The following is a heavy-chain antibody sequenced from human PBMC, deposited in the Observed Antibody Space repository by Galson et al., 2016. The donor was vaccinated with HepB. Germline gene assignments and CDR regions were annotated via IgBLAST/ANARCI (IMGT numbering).Heavy chain of an antibody. D-gene: IGHD1-26*01. J-gene: IGHJ4*02. CDR2: INSDASTT. CDR3: AKDGSYSGNLHGYFDY. Sequence: SLRLSCAASGFTFSSHWMHWVRQAPGKGLVWVSVINSDASTTIYADSVKGRFTISRDNAKNTLYLQMNSLSGDDTALYYCAKDGSYSGNLHGYFDYWGQGTLVTVSS. V-gene: IGHV3-74*01. CDR1: GFTFSSHW.